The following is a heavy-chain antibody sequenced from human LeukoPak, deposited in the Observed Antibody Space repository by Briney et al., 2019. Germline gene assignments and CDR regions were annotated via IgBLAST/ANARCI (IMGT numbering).Heavy chain of an antibody. CDR2: ISVYNGNT. J-gene: IGHJ4*02. CDR1: GYTFTSYG. V-gene: IGHV1-18*01. D-gene: IGHD3-22*01. Sequence: PGASVKVSCKASGYTFTSYGIIWVRQAPGQGLEWMGWISVYNGNTKYAQKFQGRVTMTTDTSTSTAYMELSSLRSEDTAVYYCARSRSGDSSGYYAGFDYWGQGTLVTVSS. CDR3: ARSRSGDSSGYYAGFDY.